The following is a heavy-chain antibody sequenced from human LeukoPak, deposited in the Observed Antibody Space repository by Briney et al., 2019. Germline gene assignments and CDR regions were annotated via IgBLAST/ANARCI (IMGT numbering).Heavy chain of an antibody. D-gene: IGHD2-15*01. V-gene: IGHV3-23*01. J-gene: IGHJ4*02. CDR3: AKARYCSGGSCYFDY. CDR2: ISGSGSST. Sequence: GGSLRLSCAASGFTFSSYAMSWVRQAPGKGLEWVSAISGSGSSTYYADSVKGRFTIPRDNSKHMLYLQMNSLRAEDTAVYYCAKARYCSGGSCYFDYWGQGTLVTVSS. CDR1: GFTFSSYA.